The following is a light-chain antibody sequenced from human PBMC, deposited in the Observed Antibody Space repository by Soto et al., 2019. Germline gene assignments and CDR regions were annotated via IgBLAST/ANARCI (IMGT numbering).Light chain of an antibody. V-gene: IGLV2-14*03. CDR1: SSDVGGYKY. CDR3: SSYTSSTTLV. J-gene: IGLJ1*01. Sequence: QSALTQPASVSGSPGQSITISRTGTSSDVGGYKYVSWYQQHPGKAPKLLIYDVTDRPSGVSNRFSGSTSGNTASLTISGLQAGDEADYYCSSYTSSTTLVFGTGTKLTVL. CDR2: DVT.